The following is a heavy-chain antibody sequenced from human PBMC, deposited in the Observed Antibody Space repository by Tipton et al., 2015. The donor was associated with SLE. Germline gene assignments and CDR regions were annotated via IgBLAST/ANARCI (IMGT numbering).Heavy chain of an antibody. J-gene: IGHJ4*02. CDR3: ARLPVAATFGGFDY. Sequence: TLSLTCTVPDGSVSSSSYYRGWIRQPPGKGLEWIGSIYYTGSTDYNPSLKSRIIISVDMSKNQFSLKLSSVTAADTAVYYCARLPVAATFGGFDYWGQGTLVTVSS. V-gene: IGHV4-39*01. CDR1: DGSVSSSSYY. CDR2: IYYTGST. D-gene: IGHD6-19*01.